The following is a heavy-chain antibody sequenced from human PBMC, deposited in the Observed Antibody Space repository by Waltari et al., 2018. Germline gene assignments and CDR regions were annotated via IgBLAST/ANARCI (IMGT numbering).Heavy chain of an antibody. CDR3: ARDLGWLQLPDY. Sequence: EVQLVESGGGLVQPGGSLRLSGAASGFTFSSYSMNWVRQALGKGLGWVSYISSSSSTIYYAYSVKGRFTISRDNAKNSLYLQMNSLRAEDTSVYYCARDLGWLQLPDYWGQGTLVTVSS. CDR2: ISSSSSTI. V-gene: IGHV3-48*01. CDR1: GFTFSSYS. D-gene: IGHD5-12*01. J-gene: IGHJ4*02.